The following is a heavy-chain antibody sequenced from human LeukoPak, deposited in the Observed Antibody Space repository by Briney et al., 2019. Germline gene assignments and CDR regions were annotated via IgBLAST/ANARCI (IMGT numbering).Heavy chain of an antibody. J-gene: IGHJ3*02. CDR1: GFTFREYF. CDR3: ARATYDSSAVDAFDI. CDR2: TNTAGNTI. Sequence: GGSLRLSCAASGFTFREYFMSWIRQAPGKGLEWVAYTNTAGNTIYYADSMKGRFTISRDNAKNSLYLQMNTLRAEDTAVYYCARATYDSSAVDAFDIWGQGTMVTVSP. V-gene: IGHV3-11*01. D-gene: IGHD3-22*01.